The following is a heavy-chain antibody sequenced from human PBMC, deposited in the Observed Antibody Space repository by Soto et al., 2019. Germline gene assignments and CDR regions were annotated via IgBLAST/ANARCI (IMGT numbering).Heavy chain of an antibody. CDR1: GFAFISYA. D-gene: IGHD1-26*01. CDR3: EKDLTVGAGHPIDAFDI. J-gene: IGHJ3*02. V-gene: IGHV3-23*01. Sequence: EVQLLESGGGLVQPGGSLRLSCAASGFAFISYAMSWVRQTPGKGLEWVSTVTASGGSTYYADSVKGRFTISRDNSKNTLYLQMNSLRAEDTAVYYCEKDLTVGAGHPIDAFDIWGLGTKVTVSS. CDR2: VTASGGST.